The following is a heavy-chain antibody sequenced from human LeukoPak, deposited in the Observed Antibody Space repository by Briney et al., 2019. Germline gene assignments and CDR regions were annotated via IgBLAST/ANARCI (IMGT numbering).Heavy chain of an antibody. J-gene: IGHJ4*02. CDR1: GFTFSSYE. Sequence: PGGSLRLSCAASGFTFSSYEMNWVRQAPGKGLEWVSNITSSGSIIYYADSVKGRFTISRDNAKNSLYLQMNSLRAEDTAVYYCARVRSSVPVLPDYWGQGTLVTVSS. CDR3: ARVRSSVPVLPDY. V-gene: IGHV3-48*03. CDR2: ITSSGSII. D-gene: IGHD3-22*01.